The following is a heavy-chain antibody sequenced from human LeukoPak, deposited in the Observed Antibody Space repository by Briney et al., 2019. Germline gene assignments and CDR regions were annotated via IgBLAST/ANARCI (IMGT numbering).Heavy chain of an antibody. V-gene: IGHV4-34*01. D-gene: IGHD6-13*01. CDR2: INHSGST. CDR3: ARHGYSSSWYWSQRGVRYFDY. Sequence: SETLSLTCAVYGGSFSGYYWSWIRQPPGKGLEWIGEINHSGSTNYNPSLKSRVTISVDTSKNQFSLKLSSVTAADTAVYYCARHGYSSSWYWSQRGVRYFDYWGQGTLVTVSS. CDR1: GGSFSGYY. J-gene: IGHJ4*02.